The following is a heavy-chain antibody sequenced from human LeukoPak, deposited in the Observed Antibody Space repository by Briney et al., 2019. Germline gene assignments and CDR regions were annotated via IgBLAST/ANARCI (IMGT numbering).Heavy chain of an antibody. CDR2: IYYSGST. CDR1: GGSISSYY. Sequence: PSETLSLTCTVSGGSISSYYWSWIRQPPGKGLEWIGYIYYSGSTNYNPSLKSRVTISVDTSKNQLSLKLSSVTAADTAVYYCARGKYFDWLLGWFDPWGQGTLVTVSS. D-gene: IGHD3-9*01. J-gene: IGHJ5*02. CDR3: ARGKYFDWLLGWFDP. V-gene: IGHV4-59*01.